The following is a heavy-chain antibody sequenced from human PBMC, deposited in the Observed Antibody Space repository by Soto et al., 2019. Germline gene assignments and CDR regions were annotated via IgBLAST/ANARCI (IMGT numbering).Heavy chain of an antibody. D-gene: IGHD3-16*02. Sequence: QVQLVQSGAEVRKPGSAVRVSCKASGGTFNMYAMNWVRQAPGQGLEWMAGIIPIFDTPRYSQQFQGRVTITVDESTSTGYMELGSLRSEDTAIYYCARSLGSGGVIGGFDYWGQGTLVTVAS. V-gene: IGHV1-69*01. CDR1: GGTFNMYA. J-gene: IGHJ4*02. CDR3: ARSLGSGGVIGGFDY. CDR2: IIPIFDTP.